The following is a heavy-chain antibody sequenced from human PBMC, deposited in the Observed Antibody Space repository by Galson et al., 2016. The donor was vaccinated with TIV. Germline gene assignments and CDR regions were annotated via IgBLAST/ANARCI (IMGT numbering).Heavy chain of an antibody. CDR2: ISPSGTI. J-gene: IGHJ3*01. V-gene: IGHV3-48*03. Sequence: SLRLSCAGSGFTFSSYDVSWVRQAPGKGLEWISYISPSGTIYYSASVKGRFTISRDNSKNSLFLQMNILRAEDTAVYFCARVATFVDAFDLWGQGTVVTVS. CDR3: ARVATFVDAFDL. D-gene: IGHD5-12*01. CDR1: GFTFSSYD.